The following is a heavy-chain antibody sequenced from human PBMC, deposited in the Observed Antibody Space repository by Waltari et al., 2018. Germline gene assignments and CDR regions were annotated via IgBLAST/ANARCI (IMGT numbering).Heavy chain of an antibody. CDR1: GFNFATNW. D-gene: IGHD1-1*01. J-gene: IGHJ4*02. Sequence: EVQLVQSGAEVRKPGASLKISCKGSGFNFATNWIAWVRQMPGKGLEWMGDIYPGDSDIRYSPSFQGHVTISADKSINTAYLQWSRLKASDTSFYFCARGKQLFDYWGQGTLVTVSS. V-gene: IGHV5-51*01. CDR2: IYPGDSDI. CDR3: ARGKQLFDY.